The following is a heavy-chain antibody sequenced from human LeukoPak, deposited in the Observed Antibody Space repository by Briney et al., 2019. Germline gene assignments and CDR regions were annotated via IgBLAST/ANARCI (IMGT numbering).Heavy chain of an antibody. CDR2: IYTSGST. Sequence: SQTLSLTCTVSGNSISSGDNYWSWIRQPAGKGLEWIGRIYTSGSTNYNPSLKSRVTISGDTSKNQFSLRLSSVTAADTAVYYCARASYSYDINGWVPFDPWGQGTLVTVSS. V-gene: IGHV4-61*02. D-gene: IGHD3-22*01. CDR3: ARASYSYDINGWVPFDP. CDR1: GNSISSGDNY. J-gene: IGHJ5*02.